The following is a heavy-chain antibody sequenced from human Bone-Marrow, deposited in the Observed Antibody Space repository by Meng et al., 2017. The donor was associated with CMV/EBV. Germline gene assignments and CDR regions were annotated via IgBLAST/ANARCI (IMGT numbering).Heavy chain of an antibody. CDR1: GFTFSSYA. Sequence: GGSLRLSCAASGFTFSSYAMSWVRQAPGKGLEWVSVIYSGGSSTYYADSVKGRFTISRDNSKNTLYLQMNSLRAEDTAVYYCAKDTLPLGAVAATLGYWGQGTLVTVSS. V-gene: IGHV3-23*03. J-gene: IGHJ4*02. D-gene: IGHD6-19*01. CDR2: IYSGGSST. CDR3: AKDTLPLGAVAATLGY.